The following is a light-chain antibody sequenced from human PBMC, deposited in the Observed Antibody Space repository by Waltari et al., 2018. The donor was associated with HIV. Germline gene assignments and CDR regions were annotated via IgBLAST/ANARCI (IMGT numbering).Light chain of an antibody. Sequence: QSALTQPASMSGSPGRSITIPCTASTLDIGFYDFISWYQHLPTTAPQLIIYGVNRRPPGVSSRFSASKSADMASLTISGLQPEDEADYYCTSHALTRILLFGGGTRLTVL. CDR3: TSHALTRILL. CDR1: TLDIGFYDF. CDR2: GVN. V-gene: IGLV2-14*01. J-gene: IGLJ3*02.